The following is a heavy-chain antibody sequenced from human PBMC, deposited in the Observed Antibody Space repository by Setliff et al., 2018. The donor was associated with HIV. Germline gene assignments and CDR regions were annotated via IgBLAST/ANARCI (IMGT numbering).Heavy chain of an antibody. CDR1: GDSVSSRSYY. CDR3: AQLGMVDDFDY. J-gene: IGHJ4*02. CDR2: IYYSGST. Sequence: SETLSLTCTVSGDSVSSRSYYWSWVRQPPGKGLEWVGYIYYSGSTNYNPSLKSRVTISVDTSKNHFSLKLRSVTAADTAVYYCAQLGMVDDFDYWGQGTLVTVS. V-gene: IGHV4-61*03. D-gene: IGHD1-1*01.